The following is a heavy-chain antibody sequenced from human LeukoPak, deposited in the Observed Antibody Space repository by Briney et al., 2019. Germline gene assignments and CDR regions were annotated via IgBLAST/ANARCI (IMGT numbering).Heavy chain of an antibody. CDR1: GFTFTSSG. V-gene: IGHV1-18*01. CDR2: ISAYNDNT. J-gene: IGHJ6*02. Sequence: GASVKVSCKASGFTFTSSGINWVRQAPGQGLEWMGWISAYNDNTNYAQKLQGRVTMTTDTSTSTAYMELRSLRSDDTAVYYCARATDYYYGMDVWGQGTTVTVSS. CDR3: ARATDYYYGMDV.